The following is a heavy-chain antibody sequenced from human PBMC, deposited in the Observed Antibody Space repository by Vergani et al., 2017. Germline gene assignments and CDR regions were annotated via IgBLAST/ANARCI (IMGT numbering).Heavy chain of an antibody. CDR3: TKAGQYDSDNFHDS. Sequence: QVQLVESGGGVVQPGGSLRLSCIASGFTFGIYGMHWVRQAPGKGLEWVAFIRYDGTKRFYGDSVKGRFTISRDNSQTTVFLQMNSLRADDSAVYYCTKAGQYDSDNFHDSWGQGALVTVAS. CDR1: GFTFGIYG. CDR2: IRYDGTKR. V-gene: IGHV3-30*02. J-gene: IGHJ1*01. D-gene: IGHD3-22*01.